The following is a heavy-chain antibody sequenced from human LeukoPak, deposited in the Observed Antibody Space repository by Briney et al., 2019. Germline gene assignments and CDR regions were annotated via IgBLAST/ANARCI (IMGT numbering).Heavy chain of an antibody. D-gene: IGHD2-2*01. J-gene: IGHJ6*04. CDR2: ISPYNGNT. Sequence: ASVKVSCKASGYTFTTYGISWVRQAPGQGLEWMGWISPYNGNTNYAQKFQGRVTMTTDTSTSTAYMELRSLRSDDTAVYYCARGFDAAAMYHYYGMDVWGKGTTVTVSS. CDR1: GYTFTTYG. V-gene: IGHV1-18*04. CDR3: ARGFDAAAMYHYYGMDV.